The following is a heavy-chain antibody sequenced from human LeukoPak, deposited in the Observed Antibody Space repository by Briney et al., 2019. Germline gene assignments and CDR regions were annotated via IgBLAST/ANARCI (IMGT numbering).Heavy chain of an antibody. J-gene: IGHJ6*04. CDR1: GYTLTELS. Sequence: EASVKVSCKVSGYTLTELSMHWVRQAPGKGLEWMGGFVPEDGETIYAQKFQGRVTMTEDTSTDTAYIELSSLRSEDTAVYYCATSNDGSGAYYYYGMDVWGKGTTVTVSS. D-gene: IGHD3-10*01. CDR3: ATSNDGSGAYYYYGMDV. V-gene: IGHV1-24*01. CDR2: FVPEDGET.